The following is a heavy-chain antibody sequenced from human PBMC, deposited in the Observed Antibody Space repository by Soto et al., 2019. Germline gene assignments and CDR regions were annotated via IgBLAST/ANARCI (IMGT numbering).Heavy chain of an antibody. V-gene: IGHV4-59*12. D-gene: IGHD1-1*01. CDR2: IYYSGSA. Sequence: PSETLSLTCTVSGGTISSYYWSWIRQPPGKGLEWIGYIYYSGSANYNPSLKSRVTISVHTSKSQFSLELSSVTAADTAVYYCATAPRYEGYYFDYWGQGTLVTVSS. CDR3: ATAPRYEGYYFDY. CDR1: GGTISSYY. J-gene: IGHJ4*02.